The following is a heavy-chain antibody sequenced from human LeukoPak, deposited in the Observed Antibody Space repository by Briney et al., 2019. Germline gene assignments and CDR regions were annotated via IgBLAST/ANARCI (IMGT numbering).Heavy chain of an antibody. CDR1: GFTFSSYG. V-gene: IGHV3-33*01. CDR3: ASGSMIEGYFDY. Sequence: PGGSLRLSCAAFGFTFSSYGMHWVRQAPGKGLEWVAVIWYDGSNKYYADSVKGRFTISRDNSKNTLYLQMNSLRAEDTAVYYCASGSMIEGYFDYWGQGTLVTVSS. D-gene: IGHD3-22*01. CDR2: IWYDGSNK. J-gene: IGHJ4*02.